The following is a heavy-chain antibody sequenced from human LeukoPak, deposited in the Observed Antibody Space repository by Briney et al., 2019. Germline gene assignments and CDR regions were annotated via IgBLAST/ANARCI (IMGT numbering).Heavy chain of an antibody. CDR2: LIPLFGTA. J-gene: IGHJ4*02. CDR1: GGIFSSHA. CDR3: ARDPGPSGSHFDY. V-gene: IGHV1-69*13. Sequence: SVKVFCKASGGIFSSHAISWVRQAPGQGLEWMGGLIPLFGTASYAPKLQGRVTITADESTSTAYMELSSLRSEDTAVYYCARDPGPSGSHFDYWGQGTLVTVSS. D-gene: IGHD3-10*01.